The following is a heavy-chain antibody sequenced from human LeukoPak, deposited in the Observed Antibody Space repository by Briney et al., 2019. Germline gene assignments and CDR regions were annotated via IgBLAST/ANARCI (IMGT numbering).Heavy chain of an antibody. D-gene: IGHD1-26*01. CDR2: IYYSGST. J-gene: IGHJ5*02. CDR3: ARGSGGRPHHP. Sequence: PSETLSLTCTVSGGSISSHYWGWIRQPPGKGLEWIGYIYYSGSTNYNPSLKSRVTMSVDTSNNQFSLKLSSVTAADTAVYYCARGSGGRPHHPWGQGNLVTGS. CDR1: GGSISSHY. V-gene: IGHV4-59*11.